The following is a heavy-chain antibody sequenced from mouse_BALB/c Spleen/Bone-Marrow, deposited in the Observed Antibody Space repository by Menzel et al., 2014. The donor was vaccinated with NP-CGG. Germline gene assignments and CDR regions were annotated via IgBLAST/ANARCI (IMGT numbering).Heavy chain of an antibody. D-gene: IGHD2-1*01. CDR1: GFTFSSYT. J-gene: IGHJ2*01. CDR2: ISNGGGST. CDR3: ARQIYFPYFDY. Sequence: EVQVVESGGGLVQPGGSLKLSCAASGFTFSSYTMSWVRQTPEKRLEWVAYISNGGGSTYYPDTVKGRFTISRDSAKNTLYLQMSSLKSEDTAMYYCARQIYFPYFDYWGQGTTLTVSS. V-gene: IGHV5-12-2*01.